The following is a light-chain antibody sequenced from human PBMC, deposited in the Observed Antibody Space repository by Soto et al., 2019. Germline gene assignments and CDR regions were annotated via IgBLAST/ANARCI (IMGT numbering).Light chain of an antibody. Sequence: QSALTQPASVSGSPGQSITISCTGTSSDVGGYNYVSWYQQHPGKAPKLMIYDVSNRPLGVSNRFSGSKSVNTASLTISGLQAEDEADYYCSSYTSGSTVVFGGGTKLTVL. CDR2: DVS. J-gene: IGLJ2*01. CDR1: SSDVGGYNY. CDR3: SSYTSGSTVV. V-gene: IGLV2-14*03.